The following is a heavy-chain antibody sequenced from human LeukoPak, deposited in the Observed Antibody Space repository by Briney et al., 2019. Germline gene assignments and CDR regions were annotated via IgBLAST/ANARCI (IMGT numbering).Heavy chain of an antibody. V-gene: IGHV4-59*01. J-gene: IGHJ4*02. CDR2: ICYSGTT. CDR3: ARVSSGRYTN. CDR1: GGSISSYY. D-gene: IGHD1-14*01. Sequence: SETLSLTCTVSGGSISSYYWSWIRQPPGKGLEWIGYICYSGTTNYNPSLKSRVTISVDTSKNQFSLKLSSVTAADTAVYYCARVSSGRYTNWGQGTLVTVSS.